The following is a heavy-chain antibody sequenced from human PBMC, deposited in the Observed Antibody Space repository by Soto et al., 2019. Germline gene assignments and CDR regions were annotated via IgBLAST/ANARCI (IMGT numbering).Heavy chain of an antibody. CDR2: IYYSGST. J-gene: IGHJ2*01. D-gene: IGHD1-26*01. CDR1: GGSISSYY. V-gene: IGHV4-59*01. CDR3: ARLFATWGYFDL. Sequence: QVQLQESGPGLVKPSETLSLTCTVSGGSISSYYWSWIRQPPGKGLEWIGYIYYSGSTNYNPSLKGRAPLSVDTSKNQFSLKLSSVTAADTAVYYCARLFATWGYFDLWGRGTLVTVSS.